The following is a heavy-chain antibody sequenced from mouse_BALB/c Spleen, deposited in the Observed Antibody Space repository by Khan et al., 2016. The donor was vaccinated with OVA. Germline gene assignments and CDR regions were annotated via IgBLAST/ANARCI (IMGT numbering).Heavy chain of an antibody. CDR2: ISYSGST. D-gene: IGHD1-1*01. J-gene: IGHJ4*01. CDR1: GYSITSDYA. V-gene: IGHV3-2*02. CDR3: ARDYGSCYAMDY. Sequence: EVQLVESGPGLVKPSQSLSLTCTVTGYSITSDYAWNWIRQFPGNKLEWMGYISYSGSTSYNPSLKSRISITRDTSKNQFFLQLNSVTTEDTATYYCARDYGSCYAMDYWGQGTSVTVSS.